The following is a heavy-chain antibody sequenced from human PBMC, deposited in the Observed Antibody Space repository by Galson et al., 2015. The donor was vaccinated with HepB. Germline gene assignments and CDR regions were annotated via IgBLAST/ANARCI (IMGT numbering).Heavy chain of an antibody. CDR3: ARDSLRVRPTNAGVYWYFDL. V-gene: IGHV3-33*01. Sequence: SLRLSCAASGFTFSSYGMHWVRQAPGKGLEWVAVIWYDGSNKYYADSVKGRFTISRDNSKNTLYLQMNSLRAEDTAVYYCARDSLRVRPTNAGVYWYFDLWGRGTLVTVSS. J-gene: IGHJ2*01. CDR1: GFTFSSYG. D-gene: IGHD6-6*01. CDR2: IWYDGSNK.